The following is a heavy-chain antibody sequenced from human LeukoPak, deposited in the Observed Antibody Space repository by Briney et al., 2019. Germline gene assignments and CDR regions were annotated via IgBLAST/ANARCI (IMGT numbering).Heavy chain of an antibody. CDR2: INHSGST. Sequence: MPSETLSPTCAVYGGSFSGYYWSWIRQPPGKGLEWIGEINHSGSTNYNPSLKSRVTISVDTSKNQFSLKLSSVTAADTAVYYCARVRGGRYYYDSSGYLSFDYWGQGTLVTVSS. CDR3: ARVRGGRYYYDSSGYLSFDY. V-gene: IGHV4-34*01. CDR1: GGSFSGYY. J-gene: IGHJ4*02. D-gene: IGHD3-22*01.